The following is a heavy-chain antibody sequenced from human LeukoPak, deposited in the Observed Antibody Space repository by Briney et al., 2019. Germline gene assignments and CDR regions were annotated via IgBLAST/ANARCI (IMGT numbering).Heavy chain of an antibody. V-gene: IGHV4-34*01. J-gene: IGHJ4*02. CDR1: GGSFSGYY. Sequence: SETLSLTCAVYGGSFSGYYWSWIRQPPGKGLEWIGEINHSGSTNYNPSLKSRVTISVDTSKNQFALKLNSVTAADTAVYYCARGRDGYNFLNRGEYYYFDYWGQGTLVTVSS. CDR2: INHSGST. CDR3: ARGRDGYNFLNRGEYYYFDY. D-gene: IGHD5-24*01.